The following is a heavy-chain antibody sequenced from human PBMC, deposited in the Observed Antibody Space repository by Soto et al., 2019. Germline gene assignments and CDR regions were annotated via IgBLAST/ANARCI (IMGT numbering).Heavy chain of an antibody. CDR3: ARQREFNVVLRFLEWPPPIDY. Sequence: GGSLRLSCAASGFTFSSYWMHWVRQAPGKGLVWVSRINSDGSSTSYADSVKGRFTISRDNAKNTLYLQMNSLRAEDTAVYYCARQREFNVVLRFLEWPPPIDYWGQGTLVTVSS. CDR2: INSDGSST. D-gene: IGHD3-3*01. J-gene: IGHJ4*02. V-gene: IGHV3-74*01. CDR1: GFTFSSYW.